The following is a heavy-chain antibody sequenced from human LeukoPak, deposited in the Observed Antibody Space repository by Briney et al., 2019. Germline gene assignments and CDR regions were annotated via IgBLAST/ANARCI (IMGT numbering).Heavy chain of an antibody. CDR2: IWYDGSNR. D-gene: IGHD4-17*01. Sequence: PGGSLTLSCAASGFTFRGNGMHWVRQAPGKGLEWVAIIWYDGSNRYYADSVKGRFTISRDNSKNTLFLQMNSLTAEDTAVYYCARDQGTSVTAMVGGHFDYWGPGTLVTVSS. CDR3: ARDQGTSVTAMVGGHFDY. J-gene: IGHJ4*02. V-gene: IGHV3-33*01. CDR1: GFTFRGNG.